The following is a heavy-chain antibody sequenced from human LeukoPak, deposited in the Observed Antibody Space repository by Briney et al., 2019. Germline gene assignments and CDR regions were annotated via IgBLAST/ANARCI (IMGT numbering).Heavy chain of an antibody. J-gene: IGHJ3*02. CDR3: ARDRYFGSDGFDI. CDR2: TWYDGSNN. Sequence: AGGSLRLPCAASGFSFSEHGMHWVRQAPGKGPEWVTVTWYDGSNNHYADSVKGRFTISRDNSKNTVFLEMNSLRAEDTAVYHCARDRYFGSDGFDIWGPGTMVIVSS. CDR1: GFSFSEHG. V-gene: IGHV3-33*04. D-gene: IGHD3-10*01.